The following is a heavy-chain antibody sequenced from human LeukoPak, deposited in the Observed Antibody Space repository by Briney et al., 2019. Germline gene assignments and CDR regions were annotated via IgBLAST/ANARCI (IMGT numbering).Heavy chain of an antibody. CDR3: ARDRSGFYSVDQ. V-gene: IGHV3-30-3*01. J-gene: IGHJ4*02. CDR1: GFTLSENN. D-gene: IGHD5-12*01. CDR2: ISNDGNSK. Sequence: GGSLRLSCAASGFTLSENNVHWVRQAPGKGLEWVALISNDGNSKDYADSVKGRFTLSGDNSKTTVYLQMNSLRAEDTAVYYCARDRSGFYSVDQWGQGTLVTVSP.